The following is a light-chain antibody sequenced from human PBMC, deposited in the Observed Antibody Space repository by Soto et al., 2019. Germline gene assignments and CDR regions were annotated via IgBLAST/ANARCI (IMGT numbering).Light chain of an antibody. CDR3: SAWDDSLNGVV. CDR1: RSNIGRNF. Sequence: QAVVTQSPSASGTPGQRVTISCSGSRSNIGRNFAYWYQHVPGTAPRLLIQRNNERPSGVPDRFSGSASGTSASLAISGLQADDEADYYCSAWDDSLNGVVFGGGTKLTVL. CDR2: RNN. J-gene: IGLJ2*01. V-gene: IGLV1-44*01.